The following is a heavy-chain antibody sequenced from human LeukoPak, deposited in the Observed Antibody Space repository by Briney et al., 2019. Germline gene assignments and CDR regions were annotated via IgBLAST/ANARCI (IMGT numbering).Heavy chain of an antibody. Sequence: PGGSLRLSCAASGFTFSNYGMHWVRQAPGKGLEWMAVISYDGSNKYYADSVKGRSTFSRDNSKNSLYLQMNSLRAEDTAVYYCARDGSGGSCDYWGQGTLVTVSS. J-gene: IGHJ4*02. CDR2: ISYDGSNK. D-gene: IGHD2-15*01. V-gene: IGHV3-30*03. CDR3: ARDGSGGSCDY. CDR1: GFTFSNYG.